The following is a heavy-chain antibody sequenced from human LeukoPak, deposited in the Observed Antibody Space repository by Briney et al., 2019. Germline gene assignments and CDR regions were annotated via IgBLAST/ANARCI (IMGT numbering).Heavy chain of an antibody. D-gene: IGHD5-18*01. V-gene: IGHV4-39*07. Sequence: SETLSLTCTVSGGSINTPNYYWGWIRQTPGKGLEWLGSIYYSGSTYYNPSLKSRVSISVDTSKNQFSLKLSSVTAADTAVYYCARDKSGYITGTTSNWFDPWGQGTLVTVSS. J-gene: IGHJ5*02. CDR3: ARDKSGYITGTTSNWFDP. CDR1: GGSINTPNYY. CDR2: IYYSGST.